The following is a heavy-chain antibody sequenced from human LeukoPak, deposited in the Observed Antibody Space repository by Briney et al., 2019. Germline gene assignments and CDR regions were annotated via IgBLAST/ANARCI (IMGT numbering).Heavy chain of an antibody. Sequence: GGSLRLSCAASGFTFSSYSMNWVRQAPGKGLGWVSSISSRSSYIFYADSVKGRFTISRDNAKNSLYLQMNSLRAEDTAVYYCARVDFRSGYVFDYWGQGTLVTVSS. CDR2: ISSRSSYI. V-gene: IGHV3-21*01. CDR3: ARVDFRSGYVFDY. J-gene: IGHJ4*02. CDR1: GFTFSSYS. D-gene: IGHD5-12*01.